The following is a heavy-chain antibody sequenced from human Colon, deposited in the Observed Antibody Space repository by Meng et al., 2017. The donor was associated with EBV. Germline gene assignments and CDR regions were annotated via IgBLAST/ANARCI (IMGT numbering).Heavy chain of an antibody. CDR1: GDSITSNSG. CDR3: ARRDYGNYPLKSP. J-gene: IGHJ4*02. Sequence: QVPIEAPGPVQGTAWGPLPLASVCSGDSITSNSGWSWVRRPPGKGLEWIGQIHHSGFSTYNPSLKSRVTMSVDKSRNQFSLTLRSVTAADTAVYYCARRDYGNYPLKSPWGPGALVTVSS. CDR2: IHHSGFS. D-gene: IGHD4/OR15-4a*01. V-gene: IGHV4-4*02.